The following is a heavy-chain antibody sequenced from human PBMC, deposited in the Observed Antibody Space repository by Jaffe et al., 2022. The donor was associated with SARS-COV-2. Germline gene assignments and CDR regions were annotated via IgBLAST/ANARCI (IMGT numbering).Heavy chain of an antibody. CDR1: DGSMSNNNYW. J-gene: IGHJ6*02. CDR3: ARGHSSGWYPYYGMDV. V-gene: IGHV4-61*02. Sequence: QVQLQESGPGLVKPSQTLSLTCTVSDGSMSNNNYWWNWIRQPAGKGLEWIGRIYSSGHTEYNPSLRTRVTISLDTSKNQFSLKVTSVTAADTAVYSCARGHSSGWYPYYGMDVWGQGTTVTVSS. D-gene: IGHD6-19*01. CDR2: IYSSGHT.